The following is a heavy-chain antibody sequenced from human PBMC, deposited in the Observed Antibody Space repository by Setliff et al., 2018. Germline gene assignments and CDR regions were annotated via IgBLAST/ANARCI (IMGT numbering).Heavy chain of an antibody. CDR2: MNPNSGNT. D-gene: IGHD3-10*01. Sequence: ASVKVSCKASGYTFTSYDINWVRQAAGQGLEWMGWMNPNSGNTGYAQKFQGRVTMTRNTSISTAYMELSSLRSEDTAVYYCARGDTRRYYYGSGRYGVWGQGTTVTVSS. J-gene: IGHJ6*02. CDR1: GYTFTSYD. V-gene: IGHV1-8*01. CDR3: ARGDTRRYYYGSGRYGV.